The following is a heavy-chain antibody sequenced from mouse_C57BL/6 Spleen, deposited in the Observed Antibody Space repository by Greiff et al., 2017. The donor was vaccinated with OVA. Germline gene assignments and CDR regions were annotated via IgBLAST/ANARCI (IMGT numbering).Heavy chain of an antibody. Sequence: VQLQQSGPGMVKPSQSLSLTCTVTGYSITSGYDWHWIRHFPGNKLEWMGYISYSGSTNYNPSLKSRISITHDTSKNHFFLKLNSVTTEDTATYYCARGITTVVERYWYFDVWGTGTTVTVSS. CDR2: ISYSGST. J-gene: IGHJ1*03. V-gene: IGHV3-1*01. CDR3: ARGITTVVERYWYFDV. D-gene: IGHD1-1*01. CDR1: GYSITSGYD.